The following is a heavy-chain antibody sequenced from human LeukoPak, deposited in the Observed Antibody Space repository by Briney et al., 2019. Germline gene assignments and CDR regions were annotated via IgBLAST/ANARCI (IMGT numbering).Heavy chain of an antibody. CDR1: GGSFSGYY. J-gene: IGHJ5*02. V-gene: IGHV4-34*01. Sequence: SETLSLTCAVYGGSFSGYYWSWIRQPPGKGLEWIGEISHGGSTNYNPSLKSRVTISVDTSKNQFSLKLSSVTAADTAVYYCARGLGDCSGGSCYSILGNWFDPWGQGTLVTVSS. CDR3: ARGLGDCSGGSCYSILGNWFDP. CDR2: ISHGGST. D-gene: IGHD2-15*01.